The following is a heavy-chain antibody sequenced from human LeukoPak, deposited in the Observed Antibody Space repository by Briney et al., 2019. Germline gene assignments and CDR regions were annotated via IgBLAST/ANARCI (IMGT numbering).Heavy chain of an antibody. V-gene: IGHV4-4*07. D-gene: IGHD1-26*01. J-gene: IGHJ6*02. CDR3: ARYEGGSYSYYYYGMDV. CDR2: IYTSGGT. CDR1: GGSISSYY. Sequence: SETLSLTCTVSGGSISSYYWSWIRQPAGKGLEWIGRIYTSGGTNYNPSLKSRVTMSVDTSKNQVSLKLSSVTTADTAVYYCARYEGGSYSYYYYGMDVWGQGTTVTVSS.